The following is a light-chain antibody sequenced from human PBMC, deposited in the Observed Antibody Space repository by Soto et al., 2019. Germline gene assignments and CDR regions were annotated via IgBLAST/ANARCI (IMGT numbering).Light chain of an antibody. CDR1: QTISSW. CDR2: KAS. CDR3: QHDNSYSEA. Sequence: DIKMNNSPSTLSGSVNDRVTITCRASQTISSWLAWYQQKPGKAPKLLIYKASTLKSGVPSRFSGSGSGTEFTLTISSLQPDDFATYYCQHDNSYSEAFGQGTKVDI. J-gene: IGKJ1*01. V-gene: IGKV1-5*03.